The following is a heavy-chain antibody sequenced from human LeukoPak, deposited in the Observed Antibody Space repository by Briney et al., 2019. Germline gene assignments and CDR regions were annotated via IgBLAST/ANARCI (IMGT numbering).Heavy chain of an antibody. V-gene: IGHV4-59*01. CDR3: ARAGRYYYYGMDV. CDR2: MYYSGST. CDR1: GGSTSSYY. J-gene: IGHJ6*02. Sequence: PSETLSLTCTVSGGSTSSYYWSWIRQPPGKGLEWIGFMYYSGSTNYNPSLKGRVTISVDTSKNQFSLRLSSVTAADTAAYYCARAGRYYYYGMDVWGQGTMVTVSS. D-gene: IGHD1-14*01.